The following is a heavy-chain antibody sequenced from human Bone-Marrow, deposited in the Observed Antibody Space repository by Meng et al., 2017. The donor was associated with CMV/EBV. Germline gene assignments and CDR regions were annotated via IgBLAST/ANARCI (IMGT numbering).Heavy chain of an antibody. CDR1: CGRGCY. J-gene: IGHJ1*01. V-gene: IGHV4-39*01. Sequence: CGRGCYWGSTRHPAGRGLGWIGNVYYTGRTHYNPSLQSRVTMSVDTSKNQFSLRLTSVTAADTAVYYCARSPLDYGDYLDQTEFFQHWGQGTLVTVSS. CDR3: ARSPLDYGDYLDQTEFFQH. CDR2: VYYTGRT. D-gene: IGHD4-17*01.